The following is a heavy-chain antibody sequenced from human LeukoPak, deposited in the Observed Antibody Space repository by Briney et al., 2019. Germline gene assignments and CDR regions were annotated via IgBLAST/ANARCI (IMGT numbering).Heavy chain of an antibody. CDR3: AREMVRGVPAFDP. Sequence: ASVKVSCKASGYTFTSYDINWVRQATGQGLEWMGWMNPNSGNTGYAQKFQGRVTMTRDTSISTAYMELSRLRSDDTAVYYCAREMVRGVPAFDPWGQGTLVTVSS. V-gene: IGHV1-8*01. D-gene: IGHD3-10*01. J-gene: IGHJ5*02. CDR2: MNPNSGNT. CDR1: GYTFTSYD.